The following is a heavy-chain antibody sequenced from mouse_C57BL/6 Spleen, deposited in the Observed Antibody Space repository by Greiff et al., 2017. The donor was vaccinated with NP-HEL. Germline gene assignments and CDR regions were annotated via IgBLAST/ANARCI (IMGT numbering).Heavy chain of an antibody. Sequence: QVQLQQSGAELVMPGASVKLSCKASGYTFTSYWMHWVKQRPGQGLEWIGEIDPSDSYTNYNQKFKGKSTLTVDKSSSTAYMQLSSLTSEDSAVYYCARGGSGYGYWGQGTTLTVSS. CDR3: ARGGSGYGY. CDR2: IDPSDSYT. CDR1: GYTFTSYW. D-gene: IGHD3-2*02. V-gene: IGHV1-69*01. J-gene: IGHJ2*01.